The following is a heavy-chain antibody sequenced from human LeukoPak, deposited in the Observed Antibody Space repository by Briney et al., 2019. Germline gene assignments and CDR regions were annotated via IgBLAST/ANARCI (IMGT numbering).Heavy chain of an antibody. V-gene: IGHV4-34*01. J-gene: IGHJ5*02. Sequence: PSETLSLTCAVYGGSFSGYYWSWIRQPPGKGLEWIGEINHSGSTNYNPSLKSRVTISVDTSKNQFSLKLSSVTAADTAVYYCARGRGRTGTTGTNWFDPWGQGTLVTVSS. D-gene: IGHD1-7*01. CDR1: GGSFSGYY. CDR3: ARGRGRTGTTGTNWFDP. CDR2: INHSGST.